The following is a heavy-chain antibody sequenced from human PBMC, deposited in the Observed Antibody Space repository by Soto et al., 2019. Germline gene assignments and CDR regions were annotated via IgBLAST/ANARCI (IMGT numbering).Heavy chain of an antibody. V-gene: IGHV4-4*02. CDR3: ASSEATVLDY. CDR1: GGSMSSSNW. Sequence: QVQLQESGPGLVKPSGTLSLTCTVSGGSMSSSNWWNWVRQPPGKGLEWIGETHHSGRTKYNPSLKSGVTMSVDRCKNHFSLILSSVTAADTAVYYCASSEATVLDYWGQGTLVTVSS. CDR2: THHSGRT. D-gene: IGHD4-17*01. J-gene: IGHJ4*02.